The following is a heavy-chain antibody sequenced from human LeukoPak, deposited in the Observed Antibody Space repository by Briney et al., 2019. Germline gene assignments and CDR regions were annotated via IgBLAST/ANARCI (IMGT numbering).Heavy chain of an antibody. D-gene: IGHD3-10*01. V-gene: IGHV1-18*01. CDR1: GYTFTSYG. CDR3: ARDGKLLWFGELFRPDYYYYYMDV. J-gene: IGHJ6*03. Sequence: EASVKVSCKASGYTFTSYGISWVRQAPGQGLEWMGWISAYNGNTNYAQKLQGRVTMTTDTSTSTAYMELRSLRSDDTAVYYCARDGKLLWFGELFRPDYYYYYMDVWGKGTTVTISS. CDR2: ISAYNGNT.